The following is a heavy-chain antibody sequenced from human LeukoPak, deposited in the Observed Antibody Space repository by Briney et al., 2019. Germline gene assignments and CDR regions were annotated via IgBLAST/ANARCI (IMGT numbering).Heavy chain of an antibody. D-gene: IGHD5-12*01. J-gene: IGHJ4*02. CDR2: INSDGSTT. Sequence: GGSLRLSCAASGFTFSSHGMNWVRQAPGKGLVWVSRINSDGSTTTYADSVKGRFTISRDNAKNTLYLQMNSLRADDTAVYYCARSGGYGNFDYWGQGTLVTVSS. CDR3: ARSGGYGNFDY. V-gene: IGHV3-74*01. CDR1: GFTFSSHG.